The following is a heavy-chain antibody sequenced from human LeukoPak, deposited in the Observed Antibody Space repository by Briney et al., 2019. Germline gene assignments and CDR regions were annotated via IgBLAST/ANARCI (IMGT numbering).Heavy chain of an antibody. CDR3: ARDGGYSYGYGMDV. CDR2: ISSSSSYI. V-gene: IGHV3-21*01. CDR1: RFTFSSYS. J-gene: IGHJ6*04. D-gene: IGHD5-18*01. Sequence: GGSLRLSCAASRFTFSSYSMNWVRQAPGKGLDWVSSISSSSSYIYYADSVQGRFTISRDNAKNSLYLQMNSLRAEDMAVYYCARDGGYSYGYGMDVWGKGTTVTVSS.